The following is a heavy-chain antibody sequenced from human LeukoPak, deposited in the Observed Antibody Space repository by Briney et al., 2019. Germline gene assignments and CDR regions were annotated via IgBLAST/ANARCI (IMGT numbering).Heavy chain of an antibody. Sequence: GASVKVSCKASGYTFTSYYMHWVRQAPGQGLEWMGIINPSGGSTSYAQKFQGRVTMTRDTSTSTVYMELSSLRADDTAVYYCARPIAHTYYYYGMDVWGQGTTVTVSS. D-gene: IGHD2-21*01. CDR1: GYTFTSYY. V-gene: IGHV1-46*01. CDR3: ARPIAHTYYYYGMDV. J-gene: IGHJ6*02. CDR2: INPSGGST.